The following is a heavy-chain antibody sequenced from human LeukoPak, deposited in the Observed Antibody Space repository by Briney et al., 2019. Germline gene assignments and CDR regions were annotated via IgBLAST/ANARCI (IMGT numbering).Heavy chain of an antibody. CDR3: ARDAGYQPYYYMDV. CDR2: ISSSSSYI. D-gene: IGHD2-2*01. V-gene: IGHV3-21*01. J-gene: IGHJ6*03. Sequence: GGSLRLSCAASGFTFSSYSMNWVRQAPGKGLKWVSSISSSSSYIYYADSVKGRFTISRDNSKNTLYLQMNSLRAEDTAVYYCARDAGYQPYYYMDVWGKGTTVTVSS. CDR1: GFTFSSYS.